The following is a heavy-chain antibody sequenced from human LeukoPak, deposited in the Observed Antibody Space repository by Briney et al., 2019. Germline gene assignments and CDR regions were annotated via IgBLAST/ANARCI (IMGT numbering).Heavy chain of an antibody. V-gene: IGHV3-30-3*01. J-gene: IGHJ4*02. CDR2: ISCDGSNK. CDR1: GFTFSSYS. Sequence: PGRSLRLSCAASGFTFSSYSMHWVRQAPGKGLEWVAIISCDGSNKYYADSVKGRFTISRDNSKKTLYLQMDSLKIEDTAVYNCARERGSTSCPDYWGQGTLVTVSS. D-gene: IGHD2-2*01. CDR3: ARERGSTSCPDY.